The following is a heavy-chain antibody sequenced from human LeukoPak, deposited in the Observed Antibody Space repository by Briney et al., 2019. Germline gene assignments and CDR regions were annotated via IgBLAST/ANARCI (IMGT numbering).Heavy chain of an antibody. CDR2: IKQDGNEK. V-gene: IGHV3-7*01. D-gene: IGHD2-15*01. J-gene: IGHJ6*03. CDR1: GFTFSSYW. Sequence: GGSLRLSCAASGFTFSSYWMSWVRQAPGKGLGWVANIKQDGNEKYYVDSVKGRFTISRDNAKNSLYLQMNSLRAEDTAVYYCASWLCSGGSCPRVGDVWGKGTTVTVS. CDR3: ASWLCSGGSCPRVGDV.